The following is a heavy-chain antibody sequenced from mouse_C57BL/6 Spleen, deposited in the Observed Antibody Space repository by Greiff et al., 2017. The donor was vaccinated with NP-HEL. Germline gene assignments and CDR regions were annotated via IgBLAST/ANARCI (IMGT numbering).Heavy chain of an antibody. Sequence: QVQLQQSGAELVRPGASVKLSCKASGYTFTDYYINWVKQRPGQGLEWIARIYPGSGNTYYNEKFKGKATLTVEKSSSTAYMQLSSLTSEDSAVYYCARRGSSAMDYWGQGTSVTVSS. CDR1: GYTFTDYY. J-gene: IGHJ4*01. CDR3: ARRGSSAMDY. CDR2: IYPGSGNT. D-gene: IGHD3-1*01. V-gene: IGHV1-76*01.